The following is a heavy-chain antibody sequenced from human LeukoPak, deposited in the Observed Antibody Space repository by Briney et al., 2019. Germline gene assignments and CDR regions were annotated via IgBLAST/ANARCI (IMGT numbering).Heavy chain of an antibody. D-gene: IGHD4-17*01. CDR2: INHSGST. J-gene: IGHJ4*02. Sequence: SETLSLTCAVYGGSFSGYYWSWIRQPPGKGLEWIGEINHSGSTNYNPSLKSRVTISVDTSKNQSSLKLSSVTAADTAVYYCARGTMTTVTYYFDYWGQGTLVTVSS. V-gene: IGHV4-34*01. CDR1: GGSFSGYY. CDR3: ARGTMTTVTYYFDY.